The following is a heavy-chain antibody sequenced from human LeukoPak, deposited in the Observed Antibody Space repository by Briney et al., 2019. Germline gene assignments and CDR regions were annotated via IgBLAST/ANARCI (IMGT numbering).Heavy chain of an antibody. CDR1: GYTFTTYH. J-gene: IGHJ4*02. Sequence: ASVKVSCTASGYTFTTYHMHWVRQAPGQGLEWMGIINPSGGSATYAQRFRGRVTMTSDTSTGTVYMELRSLTSEDTAMYYCARDHSPPATSVGTTYYFDYWGQGTLVTVSS. CDR2: INPSGGSA. D-gene: IGHD1-1*01. V-gene: IGHV1-46*01. CDR3: ARDHSPPATSVGTTYYFDY.